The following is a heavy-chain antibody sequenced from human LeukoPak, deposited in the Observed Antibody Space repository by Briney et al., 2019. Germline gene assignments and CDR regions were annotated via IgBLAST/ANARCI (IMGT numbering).Heavy chain of an antibody. Sequence: SETLSLTCTVSGGSISSSSYYWGWIRQPPGKGLEWIGSIYYSGSTYYNPSLKSRVTISVDTSKNQFSLKLSSVTAADTAVYYCARDPRPGCTSGSCNLSYFDFWGQGILVTVSS. J-gene: IGHJ4*02. CDR2: IYYSGST. CDR3: ARDPRPGCTSGSCNLSYFDF. CDR1: GGSISSSSYY. D-gene: IGHD1-26*01. V-gene: IGHV4-39*07.